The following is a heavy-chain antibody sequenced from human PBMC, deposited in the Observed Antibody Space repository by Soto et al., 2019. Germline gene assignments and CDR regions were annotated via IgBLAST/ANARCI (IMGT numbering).Heavy chain of an antibody. CDR3: AKYSGSYPVYNGLSL. V-gene: IGHV3-23*01. J-gene: IGHJ6*02. Sequence: EVQLLESGGGLVQPGGSLRLSCAASGFPFSTSAMNWVRQAPGKGLEWVSIISASSDAAYYAKSVKGRFASSRDNSKNTLYLQMNSLRAEDTAVYYCAKYSGSYPVYNGLSLWGQGTTVTVS. CDR1: GFPFSTSA. CDR2: ISASSDAA. D-gene: IGHD1-26*01.